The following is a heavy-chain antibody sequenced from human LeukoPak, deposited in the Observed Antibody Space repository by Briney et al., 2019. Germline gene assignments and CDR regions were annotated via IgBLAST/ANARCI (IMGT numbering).Heavy chain of an antibody. CDR3: ARPNFHSSGWYGH. CDR2: IYYSGST. CDR1: GGSISSSSYY. V-gene: IGHV4-39*07. Sequence: PSETLSLTCTVSGGSISSSSYYWGWIRQPPGKGLEWIGSIYYSGSTYYNPSLKSRVTISVDTSKNQFSLKLSSVTAADTAVYYCARPNFHSSGWYGHWGQGTLVTVSS. J-gene: IGHJ4*02. D-gene: IGHD6-19*01.